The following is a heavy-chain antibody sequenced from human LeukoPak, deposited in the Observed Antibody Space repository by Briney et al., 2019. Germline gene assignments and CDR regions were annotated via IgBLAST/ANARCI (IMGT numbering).Heavy chain of an antibody. Sequence: SETLSLTCAVYGGSFSGYYWSWIRQPPGKGLEWIGEINHSGSTNYNSSLKSRVTISVDTSKNQFSLKLSSVTAADTAVYYCATLGKDLGSYYYYYYMDVWGKGTTVTVSS. J-gene: IGHJ6*03. V-gene: IGHV4-34*01. CDR2: INHSGST. CDR3: ATLGKDLGSYYYYYYMDV. CDR1: GGSFSGYY. D-gene: IGHD7-27*01.